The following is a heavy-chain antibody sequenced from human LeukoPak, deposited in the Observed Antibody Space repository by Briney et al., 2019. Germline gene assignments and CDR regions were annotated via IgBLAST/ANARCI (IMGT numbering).Heavy chain of an antibody. J-gene: IGHJ4*02. CDR1: GYTFTGCY. CDR3: ARDLYYDFWSGYLPHDY. CDR2: INPNSGGT. Sequence: ASVKVSCKASGYTFTGCYMHWVRQAPGQGLEWMGWINPNSGGTNYAQKFQGRVTMTRDTSISTAYMELSRLRSDDTAVYYCARDLYYDFWSGYLPHDYWGQGTLVTVSS. D-gene: IGHD3-3*01. V-gene: IGHV1-2*02.